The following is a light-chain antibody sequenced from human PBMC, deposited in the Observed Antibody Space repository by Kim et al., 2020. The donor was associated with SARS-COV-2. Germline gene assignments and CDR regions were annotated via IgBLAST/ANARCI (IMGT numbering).Light chain of an antibody. CDR3: KAWDSSTAHV. Sequence: SYELTQPPSVSVSPGQTANITCSGHELGDKYASWYQQRPGQSPVLVIYQDSERPSGISERFSGSNSGNTATLSISGTQAMDEAEYYCKAWDSSTAHVFGGGTQLTVL. V-gene: IGLV3-1*01. J-gene: IGLJ2*01. CDR2: QDS. CDR1: ELGDKY.